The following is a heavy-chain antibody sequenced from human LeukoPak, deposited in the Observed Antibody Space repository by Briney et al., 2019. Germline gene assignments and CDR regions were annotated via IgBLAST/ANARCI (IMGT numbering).Heavy chain of an antibody. Sequence: GGSLRLSCAASGFTFSSYNMNWVRQAPGKGLEWVSYISGRGNTIKYADSVKGRSPISRANGTNSLYLHMSSLRAEDTAVYYCARDPPALEAFDYWGQGTQVTVSS. CDR3: ARDPPALEAFDY. V-gene: IGHV3-48*04. CDR2: ISGRGNTI. J-gene: IGHJ4*02. CDR1: GFTFSSYN.